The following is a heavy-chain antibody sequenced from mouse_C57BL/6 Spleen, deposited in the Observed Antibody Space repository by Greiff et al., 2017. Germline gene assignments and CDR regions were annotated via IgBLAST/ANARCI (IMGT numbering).Heavy chain of an antibody. Sequence: EVQVVESGGGLVKPGGSLKLSCAASGFTFSSYTMSWVRQTPEKRLEWVATISGGGGNTYYPDSVKGRFTISRDNAKNTLYLQMSSLRSEDTALYYCASLSRYYFDYWGQGTTLTVSS. CDR1: GFTFSSYT. D-gene: IGHD6-1*01. V-gene: IGHV5-9*01. CDR3: ASLSRYYFDY. J-gene: IGHJ2*01. CDR2: ISGGGGNT.